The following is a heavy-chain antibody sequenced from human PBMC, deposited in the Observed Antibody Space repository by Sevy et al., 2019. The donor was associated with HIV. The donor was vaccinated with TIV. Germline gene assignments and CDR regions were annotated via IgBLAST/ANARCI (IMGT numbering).Heavy chain of an antibody. V-gene: IGHV1-2*02. CDR3: ASFTVTGGYFDL. J-gene: IGHJ2*01. Sequence: ASVKVSCKASGYTFTGYYMHWVRQAPGQGLEWMGWINPNSGGTNYAQKFQGRVTMNRDTSISTAYMELSRLRSDDTAGYYCASFTVTGGYFDLWGRGTLVTVSS. CDR1: GYTFTGYY. CDR2: INPNSGGT. D-gene: IGHD4-17*01.